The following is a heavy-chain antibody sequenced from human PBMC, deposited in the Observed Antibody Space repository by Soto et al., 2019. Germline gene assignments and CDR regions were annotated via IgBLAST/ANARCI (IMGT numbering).Heavy chain of an antibody. CDR2: ISSSSSYI. CDR1: GFTFSSYS. Sequence: EVQLVESGGGLVKPGGSLRLSCAASGFTFSSYSMNWVRQAPGKGLEWVSSISSSSSYIYYADSVKGRFTISRDNAKNSLYLQMNSLRAEDTAVSYCARDTVADYYYYGMDVWGQGTTVTVSS. D-gene: IGHD4-17*01. V-gene: IGHV3-21*01. J-gene: IGHJ6*02. CDR3: ARDTVADYYYYGMDV.